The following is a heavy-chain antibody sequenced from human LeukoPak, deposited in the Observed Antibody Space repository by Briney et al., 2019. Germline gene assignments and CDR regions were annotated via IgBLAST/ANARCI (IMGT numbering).Heavy chain of an antibody. CDR3: ARSRAFRTTLDY. Sequence: ASVKVSFKASGYTFTSYGISWVRQAPGQGLEWMGWISAYNGNTNYAQKLQGRVTMTTDTSTSTAYMELRSLRSDDTAVYYCARSRAFRTTLDYWGQGTLVTVSS. CDR2: ISAYNGNT. V-gene: IGHV1-18*01. CDR1: GYTFTSYG. D-gene: IGHD1-7*01. J-gene: IGHJ4*02.